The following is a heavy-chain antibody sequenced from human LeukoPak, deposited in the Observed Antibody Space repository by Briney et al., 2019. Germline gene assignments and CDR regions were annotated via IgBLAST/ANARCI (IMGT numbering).Heavy chain of an antibody. D-gene: IGHD2-21*01. CDR1: GFPFSSDG. J-gene: IGHJ4*02. CDR3: PKDLNTAVMQYFAS. V-gene: IGHV3-30*02. Sequence: GGSLRLSCTGSGFPFSSDGMHWGRQTPGRGLEWGGFIRYDGKTEYYADSVKGRFTIAREDSPSTSHLHRKDLRPGDAPVSSCPKDLNTAVMQYFASWGQGTLVSVSS. CDR2: IRYDGKTE.